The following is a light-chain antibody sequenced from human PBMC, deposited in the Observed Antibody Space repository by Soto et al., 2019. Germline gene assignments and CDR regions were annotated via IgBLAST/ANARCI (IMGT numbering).Light chain of an antibody. CDR1: QSLTNPY. CDR2: DIS. V-gene: IGKV3-20*01. J-gene: IGKJ5*01. Sequence: ETLMTQSPATLSFSPCDIATLFCSSRQSLTNPYIAWYQQKPGQAPRLLIYDISSRATGIPDRFSGSVSGTDFTLTITRLEPEDFAVFYCQQYGSSEIIFGQGTRLEIK. CDR3: QQYGSSEII.